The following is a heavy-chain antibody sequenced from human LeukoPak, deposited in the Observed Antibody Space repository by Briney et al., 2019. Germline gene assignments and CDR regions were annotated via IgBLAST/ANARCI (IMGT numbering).Heavy chain of an antibody. J-gene: IGHJ4*02. CDR2: IYYSGST. CDR1: VGSITTYF. V-gene: IGHV4-59*08. Sequence: PSQTLSPTPTVSVGSITTYFCSWVRQPPRKGLEWIGYIYYSGSTKYDPTLKSRVTISVDTSKHQFSLKLSSVTAAHTAVYYCTRHHYSNFVLHYWSQATVVSVSS. CDR3: TRHHYSNFVLHY. D-gene: IGHD4-11*01.